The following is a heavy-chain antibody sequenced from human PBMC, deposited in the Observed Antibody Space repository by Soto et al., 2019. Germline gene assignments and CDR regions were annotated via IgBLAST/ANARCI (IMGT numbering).Heavy chain of an antibody. CDR1: DGSISTYY. Sequence: SEPLSLTCSVSDGSISTYYWSWIRQPPGKELEWIGYVYYTGSTNYNPSLKSRATMSVDTSKNQFSLKLNSVTAADTAVYFCARGRGYCRGGACTFYYGLDVWGQGTTVTVSS. CDR2: VYYTGST. J-gene: IGHJ6*02. V-gene: IGHV4-59*01. CDR3: ARGRGYCRGGACTFYYGLDV. D-gene: IGHD2-15*01.